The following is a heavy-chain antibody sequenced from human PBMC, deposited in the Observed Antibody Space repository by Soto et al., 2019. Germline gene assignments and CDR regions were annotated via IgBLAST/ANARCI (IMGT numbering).Heavy chain of an antibody. J-gene: IGHJ5*02. Sequence: QVQLQESGPGLVKPSQTLSLTCTVSGGSISSGGYYWSWIRQHPRKGLEWIGYIYYSGSTYYNPSLKSRVTISVDTSKNQCSLKLSSVTAADTAVYYCARVHYYGSQTFDPWGQGTLVTVSS. V-gene: IGHV4-31*03. CDR2: IYYSGST. D-gene: IGHD3-10*01. CDR3: ARVHYYGSQTFDP. CDR1: GGSISSGGYY.